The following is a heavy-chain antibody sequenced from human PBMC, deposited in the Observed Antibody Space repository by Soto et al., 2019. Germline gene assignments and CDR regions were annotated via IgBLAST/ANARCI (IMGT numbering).Heavy chain of an antibody. CDR3: AKTGIVVVPAASDY. D-gene: IGHD2-2*01. CDR2: ISGSGGST. J-gene: IGHJ4*02. Sequence: GGSLRLSCAASGFTFSSYAMSWVRQAPGKGLEWVSAISGSGGSTYYADSVKGRLTISRDNSKNTLYLQMNSLRAEDTAVYYCAKTGIVVVPAASDYWGQGTLVTVSS. V-gene: IGHV3-23*01. CDR1: GFTFSSYA.